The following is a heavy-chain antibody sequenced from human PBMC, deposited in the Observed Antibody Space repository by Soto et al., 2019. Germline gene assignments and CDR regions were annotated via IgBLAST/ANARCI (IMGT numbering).Heavy chain of an antibody. J-gene: IGHJ6*04. CDR1: GGSISSGGYY. V-gene: IGHV4-31*03. CDR3: VRDRDGRYVGGMDV. D-gene: IGHD6-19*01. CDR2: IYYSGST. Sequence: SETLSLTCTVSGGSISSGGYYWSWIRQHPGKGLEWIGYIYYSGSTYYNPSLKSRVTISVDTSKNQFSLKLSSVTAADTAVYYCVRDRDGRYVGGMDVWGKGTTVTVSS.